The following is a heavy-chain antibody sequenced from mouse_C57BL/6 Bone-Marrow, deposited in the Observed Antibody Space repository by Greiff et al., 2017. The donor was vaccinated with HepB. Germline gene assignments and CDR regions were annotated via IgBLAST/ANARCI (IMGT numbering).Heavy chain of an antibody. CDR2: ISNGGGST. D-gene: IGHD2-3*01. V-gene: IGHV5-12*01. J-gene: IGHJ4*01. CDR3: ARHGDGYYPYYYAMDY. Sequence: EVQGVESGGGLVQPGGSLKLSCAASGFTFSDYYMYWVRQTPEKRLEWVAYISNGGGSTYYPDTVKGRFTISRDNAKNTLYLQMSRLKSEDTAMYYCARHGDGYYPYYYAMDYWGQGTSVTVSS. CDR1: GFTFSDYY.